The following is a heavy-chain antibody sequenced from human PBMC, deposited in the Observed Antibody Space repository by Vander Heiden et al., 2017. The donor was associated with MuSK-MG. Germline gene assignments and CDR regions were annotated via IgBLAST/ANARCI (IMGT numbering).Heavy chain of an antibody. D-gene: IGHD3-16*02. CDR3: AHSIRVYDYSWGSYRYNDY. J-gene: IGHJ4*02. CDR2: IYWDDDK. CDR1: GFSLSTSVVG. Sequence: QITLKESCPTLVKPTQTLTLTCTFSGFSLSTSVVGVGWIRQPPGKALEWLALIYWDDDKRYSPSLKSRLTITKDTSKNQVVLTMTNMDPVDTATYYCAHSIRVYDYSWGSYRYNDYWGQGTLVTVSS. V-gene: IGHV2-5*02.